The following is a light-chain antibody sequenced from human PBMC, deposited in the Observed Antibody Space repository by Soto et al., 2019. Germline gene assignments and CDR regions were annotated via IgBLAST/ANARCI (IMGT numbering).Light chain of an antibody. V-gene: IGKV3-20*01. J-gene: IGKJ5*01. CDR3: QQYGSSPPIT. Sequence: EIVLTQSPGTLSLSPGERATLSCRASHSVSSSYLAWYQQKPGQAPRLLIYGASSRATGIPDRFSGSGSGTDFTLTISRLEPEDFEVYYCQQYGSSPPITFGQGTGLEIK. CDR2: GAS. CDR1: HSVSSSY.